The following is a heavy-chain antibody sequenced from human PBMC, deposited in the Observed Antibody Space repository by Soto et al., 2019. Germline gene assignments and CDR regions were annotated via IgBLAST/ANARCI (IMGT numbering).Heavy chain of an antibody. V-gene: IGHV4-39*07. D-gene: IGHD2-2*03. J-gene: IGHJ5*02. CDR1: GDSIGTTHSY. Sequence: SETLSLTCTVSGDSIGTTHSYWAWIRQSPGKGLEWIGNIHYSGSTYYMPSLGSRVTISVDTSRKSFSLKLSSVTAADTAVYFCARDRWMSRANWFDPWGPGTLVTV. CDR3: ARDRWMSRANWFDP. CDR2: IHYSGST.